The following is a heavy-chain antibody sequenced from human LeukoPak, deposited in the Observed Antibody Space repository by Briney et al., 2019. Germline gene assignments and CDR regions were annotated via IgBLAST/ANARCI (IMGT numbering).Heavy chain of an antibody. CDR3: ARGVVIPLYYFDY. V-gene: IGHV3-11*01. J-gene: IGHJ4*02. D-gene: IGHD3-3*01. Sequence: GGSLRLSCAASGFTFSDYYMSWIRQAPGKGLEWVSYISSSGSTIYYADSVKGRFTISRDNAKDSLYLQMNSLRAEDTAVYYCARGVVIPLYYFDYWGQGTLVTVSS. CDR2: ISSSGSTI. CDR1: GFTFSDYY.